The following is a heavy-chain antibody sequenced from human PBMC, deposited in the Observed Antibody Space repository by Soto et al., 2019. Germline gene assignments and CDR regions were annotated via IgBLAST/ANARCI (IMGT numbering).Heavy chain of an antibody. V-gene: IGHV1-69*06. CDR2: IIPLFGTA. CDR3: ARDGSYCTDGICFHYLDS. CDR1: GGSLSRYS. J-gene: IGHJ4*02. D-gene: IGHD2-8*01. Sequence: SVKVSCKASGGSLSRYSVSWVLQAPGHGLEWVGRIIPLFGTADYAQKFQGRVTLTADKSTNTAYMELSSLRSEDTALYFCARDGSYCTDGICFHYLDSWGQGTLVTVSS.